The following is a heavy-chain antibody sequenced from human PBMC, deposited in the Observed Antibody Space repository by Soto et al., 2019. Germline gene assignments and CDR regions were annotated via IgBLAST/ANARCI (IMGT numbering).Heavy chain of an antibody. V-gene: IGHV3-30-3*01. CDR1: GFTFSSYA. J-gene: IGHJ4*02. Sequence: GGSLRLSCAASGFTFSSYAMHWVRQAPGKGLEWVAVISYDGSNKYYADSVKGRFTISRDNSKNTLYLQMNSLRAEDTAVYYCARERGVVGAKTYLGYFDYWGQGTLVTVSS. CDR2: ISYDGSNK. CDR3: ARERGVVGAKTYLGYFDY. D-gene: IGHD1-26*01.